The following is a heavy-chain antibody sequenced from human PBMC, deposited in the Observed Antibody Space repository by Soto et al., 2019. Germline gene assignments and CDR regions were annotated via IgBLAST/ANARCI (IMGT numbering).Heavy chain of an antibody. CDR2: IKGDGSDP. J-gene: IGHJ4*02. CDR3: ARDPVTAD. Sequence: LRLSCAASGFTLNNYYLSWVRQSPGQGLEWGGNIKGDGSDPHYVDSVKGRFTISRDNAENSIYLQMNSLKAEDTAMYYCARDPVTADWGQGTLVTVSS. V-gene: IGHV3-7*03. CDR1: GFTLNNYY.